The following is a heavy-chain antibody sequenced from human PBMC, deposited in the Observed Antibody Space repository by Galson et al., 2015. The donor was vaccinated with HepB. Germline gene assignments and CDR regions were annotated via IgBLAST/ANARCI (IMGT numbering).Heavy chain of an antibody. D-gene: IGHD3-3*01. CDR1: GFTFSNYA. V-gene: IGHV3-23*01. CDR2: ISYSSAST. Sequence: SLRLSCAASGFTFSNYAMTWVRQAPGKGLEWVSTISYSSASTHYADSVKGRFTISRDNSKNTLYLQMNSLRPEDTALYYCAKVYDIKNSHAAADCWGQGTLVTVSS. CDR3: AKVYDIKNSHAAADC. J-gene: IGHJ4*02.